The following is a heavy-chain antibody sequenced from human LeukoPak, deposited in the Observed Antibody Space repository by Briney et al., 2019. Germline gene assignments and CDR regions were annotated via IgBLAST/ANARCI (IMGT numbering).Heavy chain of an antibody. V-gene: IGHV4-61*02. CDR1: GGSISSGSYY. Sequence: PSETLSLTCTVSGGSISSGSYYWSWIRQPAGKGLEWIGRVYTSGSTNYNPSLKSRVTISVDTSKNQFSLKLSSATAADTAVYYCARAHPYDAFDIWGQGTMVTVSS. J-gene: IGHJ3*02. CDR3: ARAHPYDAFDI. CDR2: VYTSGST.